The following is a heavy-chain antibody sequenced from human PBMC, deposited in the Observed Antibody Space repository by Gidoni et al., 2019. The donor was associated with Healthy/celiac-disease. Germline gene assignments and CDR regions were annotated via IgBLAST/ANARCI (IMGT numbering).Heavy chain of an antibody. D-gene: IGHD2-2*01. V-gene: IGHV3-74*01. CDR2: INSAGSST. J-gene: IGHJ3*02. Sequence: EVQLVESGGGLVQPGGSLRLSCAASGFPFSSYWMHWVRQAPGKGRVGVSRINSAGSSTSYADSVKGPFTISRDNAKNTLYLQMNSLRAEDTAVYYCARKYCSSTSCCDAFDIWGQGTMVTVSS. CDR3: ARKYCSSTSCCDAFDI. CDR1: GFPFSSYW.